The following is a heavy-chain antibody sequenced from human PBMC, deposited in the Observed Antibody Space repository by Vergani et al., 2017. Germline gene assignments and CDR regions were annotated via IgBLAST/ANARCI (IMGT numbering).Heavy chain of an antibody. J-gene: IGHJ5*02. Sequence: QVQLQESGPGLVKPSETLSLTCAVSGYSISSGYYWGWIRQPPGKGLEWIGSIYHSGSTYYNPSLKSRVTISVDTSKNQFSLKLSSVTAADTAVYYCARLNYDFWSGSLDPWGQGTLVTVSS. CDR1: GYSISSGYY. D-gene: IGHD3-3*01. V-gene: IGHV4-38-2*01. CDR2: IYHSGST. CDR3: ARLNYDFWSGSLDP.